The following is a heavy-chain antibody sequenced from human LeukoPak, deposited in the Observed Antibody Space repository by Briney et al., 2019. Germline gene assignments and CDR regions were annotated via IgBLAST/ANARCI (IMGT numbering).Heavy chain of an antibody. CDR2: IYTSGST. J-gene: IGHJ4*02. Sequence: SETLSLTCTVSGGSISSYYWSWIRQPAGKGLEWIGRIYTSGSTNYNPSLKSRVTMSVDTSKNQFSLKLSSVTAADTAVYYCARGRCSGSHAVSPFDYWGQGTLVTVSS. CDR3: ARGRCSGSHAVSPFDY. V-gene: IGHV4-4*07. CDR1: GGSISSYY. D-gene: IGHD1-26*01.